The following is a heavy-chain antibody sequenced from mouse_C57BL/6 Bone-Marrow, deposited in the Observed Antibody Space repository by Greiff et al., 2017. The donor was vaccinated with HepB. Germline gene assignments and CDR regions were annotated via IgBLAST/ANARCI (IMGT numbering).Heavy chain of an antibody. V-gene: IGHV1-55*01. J-gene: IGHJ2*01. CDR3: AGDQYDSDPRC. Sequence: VQLQQPGAELVKPGASVKMSCTASGFTFTSYWITWVKQRPGQGLEWIGGIYPGSGSTNYNEKFKSKATLTVDTSSSTAYMQLSSLTSEDSAVYCYAGDQYDSDPRCWGQGTTLTVSS. CDR2: IYPGSGST. D-gene: IGHD2-4*01. CDR1: GFTFTSYW.